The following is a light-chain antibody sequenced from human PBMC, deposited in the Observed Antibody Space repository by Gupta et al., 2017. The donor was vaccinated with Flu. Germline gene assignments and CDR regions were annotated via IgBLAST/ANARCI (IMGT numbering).Light chain of an antibody. Sequence: LGERATINCKSSQSVLYSYNNQNYLAWYQQKPGQPPKLLIYWASTRESGVPDRFSGSGSGTDFTLTISSLQAEDVAVYYCQQYDSDRVITFGGGTKVEIK. CDR1: QSVLYSYNNQNY. CDR2: WAS. CDR3: QQYDSDRVIT. J-gene: IGKJ4*01. V-gene: IGKV4-1*01.